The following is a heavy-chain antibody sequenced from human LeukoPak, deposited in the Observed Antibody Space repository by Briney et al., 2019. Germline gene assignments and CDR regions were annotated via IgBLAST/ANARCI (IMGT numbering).Heavy chain of an antibody. V-gene: IGHV3-30-3*01. CDR3: ARADSGGWSRPFDY. CDR1: GFAFNSYT. CDR2: MSYDGNNK. J-gene: IGHJ4*02. D-gene: IGHD6-19*01. Sequence: GGSLRLSCAASGFAFNSYTMHWVRQAPGKGLEWVAVMSYDGNNKYYADSVKGRFTISRDNSKNTLFLQMNSLRGEDTAVYHCARADSGGWSRPFDYWGQGTLVTVSS.